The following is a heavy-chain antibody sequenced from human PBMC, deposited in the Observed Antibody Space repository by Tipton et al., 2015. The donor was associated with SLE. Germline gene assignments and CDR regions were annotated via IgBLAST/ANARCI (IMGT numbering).Heavy chain of an antibody. J-gene: IGHJ5*02. CDR1: GGSFSGYY. D-gene: IGHD3-3*01. Sequence: TLSLTCAVYGGSFSGYYWSWIRQPPGKGLEWIGEINHSGSTNYNPSLKSRVTISVDTSKNQFSLKLSSVTAADTAVYYCARTHLPPRFRGGQGSPNYDFWSGYYGRWFDPWGQGTLVTVSS. V-gene: IGHV4-34*01. CDR3: ARTHLPPRFRGGQGSPNYDFWSGYYGRWFDP. CDR2: INHSGST.